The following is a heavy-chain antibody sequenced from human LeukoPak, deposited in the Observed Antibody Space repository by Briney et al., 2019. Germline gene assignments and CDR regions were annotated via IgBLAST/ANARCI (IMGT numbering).Heavy chain of an antibody. D-gene: IGHD1-26*01. J-gene: IGHJ3*02. CDR2: INHSGGT. CDR3: ARAGRWEGRPHAFDI. V-gene: IGHV4-34*01. Sequence: PSETLSLTCAVYGGSLSGYYWSWIRQPPGKGLEWIGEINHSGGTNYNPSLESRVTMSVDTSKNQFSLNLSSVTAADTAVYYCARAGRWEGRPHAFDIWGQGTMVTVSS. CDR1: GGSLSGYY.